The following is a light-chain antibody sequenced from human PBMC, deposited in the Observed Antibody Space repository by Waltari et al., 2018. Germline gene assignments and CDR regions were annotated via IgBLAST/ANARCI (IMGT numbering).Light chain of an antibody. CDR1: RGVGSD. J-gene: IGKJ2*03. Sequence: AVQMTQSPSSLSASVGDRVSITCRASRGVGSDLSWYQQKAGTAPKLLIYAISTLQSGVPSRFSGGGSATDFTLTISNLQPEDFATYYCLQDSYKPYSFGPGTKLEIK. CDR3: LQDSYKPYS. V-gene: IGKV1-6*01. CDR2: AIS.